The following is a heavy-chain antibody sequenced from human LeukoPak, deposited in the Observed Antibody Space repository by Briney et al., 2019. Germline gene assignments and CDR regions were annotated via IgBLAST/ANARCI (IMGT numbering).Heavy chain of an antibody. CDR1: DDSFSSHY. J-gene: IGHJ3*02. CDR3: ARDLVTVTKGFDI. Sequence: SETLSLTCAVSDDSFSSHYWTWIRQPPGKGLEWIGYISYIGTTNYNPSLKSRVTISIDTSKNQSSLKLSSVTAADTAVYYCARDLVTVTKGFDIWGQGTMVSVSS. V-gene: IGHV4-59*11. CDR2: ISYIGTT. D-gene: IGHD4-17*01.